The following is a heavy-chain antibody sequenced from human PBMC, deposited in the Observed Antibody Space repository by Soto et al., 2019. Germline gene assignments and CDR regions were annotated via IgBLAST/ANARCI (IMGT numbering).Heavy chain of an antibody. J-gene: IGHJ6*02. CDR1: GYSFTSYW. CDR2: IYPGDSDT. CDR3: ATGVATITPQRSNYYYYGMDV. V-gene: IGHV5-51*01. D-gene: IGHD5-12*01. Sequence: GESLKISCKGSGYSFTSYWIGWVRQMPGKGLEWMGIIYPGDSDTRYSPSFQGQVTISADKSISTAYLQWSSLKASDTAMYYCATGVATITPQRSNYYYYGMDVWGQGTTVTVSS.